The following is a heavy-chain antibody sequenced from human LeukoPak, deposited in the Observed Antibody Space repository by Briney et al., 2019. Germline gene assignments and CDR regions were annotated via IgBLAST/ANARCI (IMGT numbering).Heavy chain of an antibody. J-gene: IGHJ4*02. CDR3: ARFCGGGRCPDY. V-gene: IGHV4-59*11. CDR1: GGSISSHY. Sequence: SETLSLTCTVTGGSISSHYWTWIRQPPGKGLEWIGNIHYSGSTSYNPSLKSRVTISIDTSKNQFSLKLTSVTAADTAVYYCARFCGGGRCPDYWGQGTLDTVSS. D-gene: IGHD2-15*01. CDR2: IHYSGST.